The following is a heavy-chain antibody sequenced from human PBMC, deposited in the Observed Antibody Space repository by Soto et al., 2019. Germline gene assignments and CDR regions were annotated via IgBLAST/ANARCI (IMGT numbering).Heavy chain of an antibody. CDR3: AKDGVTMVRGRPSSEKYYGMDV. V-gene: IGHV3-23*01. Sequence: EVQLLESGGGLVQPGGSLRLSCAASGFTFSSYAMSWVRQAPGKGLEWVSAISGSGGSTYYADSVKGRFTISRDNSKNTLYLQMNSLRAEDTAVYYCAKDGVTMVRGRPSSEKYYGMDVWGQGTTVTVSS. CDR1: GFTFSSYA. D-gene: IGHD3-10*01. J-gene: IGHJ6*02. CDR2: ISGSGGST.